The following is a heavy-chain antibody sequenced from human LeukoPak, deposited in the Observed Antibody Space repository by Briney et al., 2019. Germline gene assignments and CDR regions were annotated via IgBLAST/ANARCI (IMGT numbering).Heavy chain of an antibody. CDR2: IYYSGST. D-gene: IGHD6-19*01. V-gene: IGHV4-59*01. CDR1: GGSSSSYY. Sequence: SETLSLTCTVSGGSSSSYYGSWLRQPPGKGLEWIGYIYYSGSTNYNPSLKSRVTISVDTSKNQFSLKLSSVTAADTAVYYCATGIAVAGTPFDYWGQGTLVTVSS. CDR3: ATGIAVAGTPFDY. J-gene: IGHJ4*02.